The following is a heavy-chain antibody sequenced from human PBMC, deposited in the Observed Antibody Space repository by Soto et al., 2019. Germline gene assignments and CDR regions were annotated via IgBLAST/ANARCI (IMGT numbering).Heavy chain of an antibody. CDR1: GITFSSYS. V-gene: IGHV3-30-3*01. D-gene: IGHD3-22*01. Sequence: XGSLIISWASSGITFSSYSMHLVRQAPGKGLEWVAVISYDGSNKYYADSVKGRFTISRDNSKNTLYLQMNSLRAEDTAVYYCAREVVVITSLSFDYWGQGTLVTVSS. CDR2: ISYDGSNK. CDR3: AREVVVITSLSFDY. J-gene: IGHJ4*02.